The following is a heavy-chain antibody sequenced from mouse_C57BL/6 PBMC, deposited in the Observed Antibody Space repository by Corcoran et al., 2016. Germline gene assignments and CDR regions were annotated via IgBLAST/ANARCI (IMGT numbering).Heavy chain of an antibody. Sequence: IQLVQSGPELKKPGETVKISCKASGYTFTTYGMSWVKQAPGKGLKWMGWINTYSGVPTYADDFKGRFAFSLETSASTAYLQINNLKNEDTATYFCARDYERVGFAYWGQGTLVTVSA. CDR3: ARDYERVGFAY. D-gene: IGHD2-4*01. CDR2: INTYSGVP. CDR1: GYTFTTYG. V-gene: IGHV9-3*01. J-gene: IGHJ3*01.